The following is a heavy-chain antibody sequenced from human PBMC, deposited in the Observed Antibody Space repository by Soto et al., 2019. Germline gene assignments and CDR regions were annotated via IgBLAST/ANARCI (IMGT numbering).Heavy chain of an antibody. CDR1: GGSISSSGYY. V-gene: IGHV4-39*07. CDR3: AARPYYYYGLDV. J-gene: IGHJ6*02. D-gene: IGHD3-10*01. CDR2: LYYSGNT. Sequence: PSETLSLTCTVSGGSISSSGYYWGWIRQPPGKGLEWVGSLYYSGNTYYNPSLKSRVTMSIDTSKSQFSLQLRSLTAADTGLYYCAARPYYYYGLDVWGQGTTVTVSS.